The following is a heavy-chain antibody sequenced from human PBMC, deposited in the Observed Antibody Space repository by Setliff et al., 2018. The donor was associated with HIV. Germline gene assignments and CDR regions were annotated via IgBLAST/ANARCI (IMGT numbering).Heavy chain of an antibody. J-gene: IGHJ4*02. CDR1: GFTFNSYG. D-gene: IGHD3-22*01. CDR2: IWFDGSYK. Sequence: LSLSCAASGFTFNSYGMHWVRQAPGKGLEWVAVIWFDGSYKYYVDSVKGRFTISRDNSKNTVYLQMNSLRAEDTAEYYCAKELAASGLGYFDSWGRGILVTVSS. CDR3: AKELAASGLGYFDS. V-gene: IGHV3-33*06.